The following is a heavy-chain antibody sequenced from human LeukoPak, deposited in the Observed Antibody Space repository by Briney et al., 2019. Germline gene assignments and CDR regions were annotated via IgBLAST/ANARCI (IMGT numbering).Heavy chain of an antibody. V-gene: IGHV4-59*11. CDR2: IYYSGST. D-gene: IGHD3-3*01. CDR1: GGSISSHY. Sequence: SETLSLTCTVSGGSISSHYWSWIRQPPGKGLEWIGYIYYSGSTNYNPSLKSRVTISVDTSKNQFSLKLSSVTAADTAVYYCARYSIVGVVIASFDYWGQGTLVTVSS. J-gene: IGHJ4*02. CDR3: ARYSIVGVVIASFDY.